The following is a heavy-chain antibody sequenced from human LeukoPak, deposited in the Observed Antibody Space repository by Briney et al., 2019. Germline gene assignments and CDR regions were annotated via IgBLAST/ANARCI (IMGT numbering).Heavy chain of an antibody. D-gene: IGHD3-10*01. J-gene: IGHJ2*01. CDR1: GGSLSGYH. V-gene: IGHV4-34*01. CDR3: ARRRWFGDPKDWYFDL. Sequence: SETLSLTCAVYGGSLSGYHWNWVRQSPEKGLQWIGEISHGGNTNYNPSLKSRVTISVDTSKQQFSLKLSSVIAADTAVYYCARRRWFGDPKDWYFDLWGPGALVTVSS. CDR2: ISHGGNT.